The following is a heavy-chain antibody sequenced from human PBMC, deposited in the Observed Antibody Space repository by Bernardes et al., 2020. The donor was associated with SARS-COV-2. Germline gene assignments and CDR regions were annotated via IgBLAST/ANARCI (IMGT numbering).Heavy chain of an antibody. Sequence: GGSLRLSCAASGFTFSSFGMHWVRQAPGKGLEWVAVIWYDGGNKYYGDSVKGRFTISRDNSKNMVDLQMNSLSAEDTAVYYCARGRTGDSSGRYYFDQWGQGTLVNVSS. CDR3: ARGRTGDSSGRYYFDQ. CDR1: GFTFSSFG. J-gene: IGHJ4*02. CDR2: IWYDGGNK. D-gene: IGHD3-22*01. V-gene: IGHV3-33*01.